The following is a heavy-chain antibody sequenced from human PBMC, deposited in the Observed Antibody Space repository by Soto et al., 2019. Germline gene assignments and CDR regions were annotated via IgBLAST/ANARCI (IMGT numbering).Heavy chain of an antibody. V-gene: IGHV1-8*01. CDR3: ARESIAAAALYYYYGMDV. Sequence: QVQLVQSGAEVKKPGASVKVSCKASGYTFTSYDINWVRQATGQGLEWMGWMNPNSGNTGYAQKFQGRVTMTTNTSISTAYMELSSLSSEDKAVYYCARESIAAAALYYYYGMDVWGQGTTVTVSS. J-gene: IGHJ6*02. CDR1: GYTFTSYD. CDR2: MNPNSGNT. D-gene: IGHD6-13*01.